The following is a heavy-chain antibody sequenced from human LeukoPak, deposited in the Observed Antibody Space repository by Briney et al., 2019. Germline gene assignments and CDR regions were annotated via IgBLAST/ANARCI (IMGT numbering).Heavy chain of an antibody. D-gene: IGHD3-16*01. J-gene: IGHJ4*02. CDR3: VRVVRAYSRDQVFGN. CDR2: IKEDGSDI. V-gene: IGHV3-7*01. Sequence: PGGSLRLSCVGSGFTFSSYWMNWVRQAPGKGLEWVASIKEDGSDIYYVDSVKGRFTISRDNAKNSLYLQMNSLRGEDTAVYYCVRVVRAYSRDQVFGNWGQGTLVTVSS. CDR1: GFTFSSYW.